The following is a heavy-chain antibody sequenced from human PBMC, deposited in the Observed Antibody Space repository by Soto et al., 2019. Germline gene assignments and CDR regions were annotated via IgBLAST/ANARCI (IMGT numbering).Heavy chain of an antibody. J-gene: IGHJ4*02. Sequence: QVQLQESGPGLVKPSETLALICTVSGGSISNYYWNWIRQPPGKGLEWIGYIHYSGTTSNNPSLRSRXXIXVXXSKSQFSLKLRSVSAADTAVYYCAGGSSGWSSLDFWGQGTLVTVSS. CDR3: AGGSSGWSSLDF. D-gene: IGHD6-19*01. CDR1: GGSISNYY. CDR2: IHYSGTT. V-gene: IGHV4-59*01.